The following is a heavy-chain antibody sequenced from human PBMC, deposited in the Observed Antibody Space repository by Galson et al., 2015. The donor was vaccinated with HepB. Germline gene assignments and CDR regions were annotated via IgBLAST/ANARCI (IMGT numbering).Heavy chain of an antibody. V-gene: IGHV3-48*01. CDR2: ISSTGGTI. CDR3: AGDNSAAAGSGY. Sequence: SLRLSCAASGFTFSSTSMNWVRQAPGKGLEWVSYISSTGGTIYYTDSVKGRFTVSRDNAENSLFLHMTSLRGDDTAVYYCAGDNSAAAGSGYWGQGTLVTVSS. D-gene: IGHD6-13*01. J-gene: IGHJ4*02. CDR1: GFTFSSTS.